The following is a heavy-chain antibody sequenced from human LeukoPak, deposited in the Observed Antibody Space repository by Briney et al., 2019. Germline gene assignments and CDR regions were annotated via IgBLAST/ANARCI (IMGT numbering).Heavy chain of an antibody. CDR1: GDSVSSNSAA. D-gene: IGHD3-16*02. V-gene: IGHV6-1*01. CDR2: TYYRSKWYN. Sequence: SQTLSLTCAISGDSVSSNSAAWNWLRQSPSRGLEWLGRTYYRSKWYNDYAVSVKSRITINPDTSKNQFSLQLNSVTPEDTAVYYCARGPDGDYDYVWGSYRYPYYFDYWGQGTLVTVSS. CDR3: ARGPDGDYDYVWGSYRYPYYFDY. J-gene: IGHJ4*02.